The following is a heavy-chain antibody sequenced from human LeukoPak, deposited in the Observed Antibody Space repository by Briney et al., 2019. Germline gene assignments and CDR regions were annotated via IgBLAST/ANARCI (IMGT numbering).Heavy chain of an antibody. D-gene: IGHD5-18*01. Sequence: GGSLRLSCAASGFTFDDYAMHWVRQAPGKGLEWVSGISWNSGSIGYADSVKGRFTISRDNAKNSLYLQMNSLRAEDTALYYCAKAFEKYNYGPDAFDIWGQGTMVTVSS. J-gene: IGHJ3*02. V-gene: IGHV3-9*01. CDR3: AKAFEKYNYGPDAFDI. CDR1: GFTFDDYA. CDR2: ISWNSGSI.